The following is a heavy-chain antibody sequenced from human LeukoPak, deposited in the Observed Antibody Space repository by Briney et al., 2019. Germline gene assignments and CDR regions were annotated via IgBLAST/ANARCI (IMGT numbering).Heavy chain of an antibody. CDR3: ATDSSSRIQLWTPLKY. CDR1: GFTFGSYA. D-gene: IGHD5-18*01. V-gene: IGHV3-30*03. Sequence: GGSLRLPCAASGFTFGSYAMNWVRQAPGKGLEWVAVISSDGSNKFYVDSVKGRFTISRDNPKNTLYLQMNSLRPEDTAVYYCATDSSSRIQLWTPLKYWGQGTLVTVSS. CDR2: ISSDGSNK. J-gene: IGHJ4*02.